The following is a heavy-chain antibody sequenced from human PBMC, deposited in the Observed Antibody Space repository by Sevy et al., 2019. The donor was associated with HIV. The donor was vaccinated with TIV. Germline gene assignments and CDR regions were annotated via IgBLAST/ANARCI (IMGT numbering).Heavy chain of an antibody. CDR3: AREGSAYDTYYYHYAMDV. CDR2: INQDGIEK. J-gene: IGHJ6*02. D-gene: IGHD5-12*01. CDR1: GFTFKSYW. V-gene: IGHV3-7*01. Sequence: GGSLRLSCAASGFTFKSYWMTWVRQAPGKGLEWVANINQDGIEKYYSDSLKGRFSISRVNSKNSVHLQINTLRAEDTAVYYCAREGSAYDTYYYHYAMDVWGQGTTVTVSS.